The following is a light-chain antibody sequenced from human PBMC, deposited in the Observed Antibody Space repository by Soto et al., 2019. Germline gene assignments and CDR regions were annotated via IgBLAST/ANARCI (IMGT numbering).Light chain of an antibody. CDR1: QSISSW. J-gene: IGKJ1*01. Sequence: DIQMTQSTSSLSASVGDRVTITCRASQSISSWLAWYQQKPGKAPKLLIYDASSLESGVPSRFSGSGSGTEFTLTISSLQPDDFATYYCQQYNSYSQTFGQGTMVDI. CDR3: QQYNSYSQT. CDR2: DAS. V-gene: IGKV1-5*01.